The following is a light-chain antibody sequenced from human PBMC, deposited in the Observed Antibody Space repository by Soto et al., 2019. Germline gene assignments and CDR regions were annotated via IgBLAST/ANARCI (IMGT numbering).Light chain of an antibody. CDR1: QSVSSSY. V-gene: IGKV3-20*01. CDR3: QHHGSSPIN. CDR2: AAS. Sequence: EIVMTQSPATLSLSPGERATLSCMASQSVSSSYLAWYQQKPGQTPRLLIYAASSRASGIPDRFSGSGSGTAFTLTISRLEPEDFAVFYCQHHGSSPINFGQGTRLEIK. J-gene: IGKJ5*01.